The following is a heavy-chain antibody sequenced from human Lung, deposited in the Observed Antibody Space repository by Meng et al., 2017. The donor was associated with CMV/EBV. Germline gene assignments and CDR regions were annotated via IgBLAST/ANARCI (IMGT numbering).Heavy chain of an antibody. Sequence: GGSLRLSCVASGFTFSSYGVSWVRQAPGKGLEWVSYISGSGSTIYYADSVKGRFTISRDNAKNSLHLQMNSLRAEDTAVYYCARDPLYDLGNFYYYGMDVWAQGT. V-gene: IGHV3-48*03. CDR1: GFTFSSYG. J-gene: IGHJ6*01. CDR2: ISGSGSTI. CDR3: ARDPLYDLGNFYYYGMDV. D-gene: IGHD3-3*01.